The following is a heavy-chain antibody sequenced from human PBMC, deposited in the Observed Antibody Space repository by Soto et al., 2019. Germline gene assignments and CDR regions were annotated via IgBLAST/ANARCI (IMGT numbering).Heavy chain of an antibody. CDR1: GFTFSNAW. V-gene: IGHV3-15*01. Sequence: GGSLRLSCAASGFTFSNAWMSWVRQAPGKGLEWVGRIKSKTDGGTTDYAAPVKGRFTISRDDSKNTLYLQMNSLKTEDTAVYYCTTLGYCSSTSCYAGSYYYMDVWGKGTTVTVSS. CDR3: TTLGYCSSTSCYAGSYYYMDV. J-gene: IGHJ6*03. D-gene: IGHD2-2*01. CDR2: IKSKTDGGTT.